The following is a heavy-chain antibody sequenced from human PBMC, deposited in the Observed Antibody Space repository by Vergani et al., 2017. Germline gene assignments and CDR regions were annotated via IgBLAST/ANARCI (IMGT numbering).Heavy chain of an antibody. D-gene: IGHD5-24*01. CDR3: ARGDGYNPRPRIFDY. V-gene: IGHV4-61*02. CDR2: IYTSGST. J-gene: IGHJ4*02. CDR1: GGSISSGSYY. Sequence: QLQLQESGPGLVKPSETLSLTCTVSGGSISSGSYYWSWIRQPAGKGLEWIGRIYTSGSTNYNPSLKSRVTISVDTSKNQFSLKLSSVTAADTAVYYCARGDGYNPRPRIFDYWGQGTLVTVSS.